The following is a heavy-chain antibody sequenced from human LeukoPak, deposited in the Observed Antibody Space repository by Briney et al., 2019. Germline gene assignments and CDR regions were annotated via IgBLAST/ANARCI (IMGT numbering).Heavy chain of an antibody. CDR3: ARGRVQQWLVLGWFDP. Sequence: SETLSLTCTVYGGSFSGYYWSWIRQPPGKGLEWIGEINHSDSTNYNPSLKSRVTISVDTSKNQFSLKLSSVTAADTAVYYCARGRVQQWLVLGWFDPWGQGTLVTVSS. CDR1: GGSFSGYY. J-gene: IGHJ5*02. CDR2: INHSDST. D-gene: IGHD6-19*01. V-gene: IGHV4-34*01.